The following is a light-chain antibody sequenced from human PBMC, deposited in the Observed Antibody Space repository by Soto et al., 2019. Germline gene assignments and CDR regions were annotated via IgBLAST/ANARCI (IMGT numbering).Light chain of an antibody. Sequence: DIQMTQSPSTLSASVGDRVTITCRASQSISNWLAWYQQKPGKAPKLLIYKASTLESGVPSRFSGSGSGTEFTLTISSLQPDDFATYYCQQYNSISLLTFGGGTKGDIK. V-gene: IGKV1-5*03. J-gene: IGKJ4*01. CDR3: QQYNSISLLT. CDR2: KAS. CDR1: QSISNW.